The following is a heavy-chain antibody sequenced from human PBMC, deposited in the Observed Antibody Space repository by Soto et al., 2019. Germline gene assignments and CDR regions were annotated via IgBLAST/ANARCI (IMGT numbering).Heavy chain of an antibody. J-gene: IGHJ5*02. CDR2: IRSDSASSAI. CDR1: GFTFGGSP. V-gene: IGHV3-73*01. CDR3: VLEGCSRTGCYSLDL. D-gene: IGHD2-2*01. Sequence: EAQLVQSGGGLVQPGGSLQLSCAASGFTFGGSPVHWVRQASGKGLEWVGRIRSDSASSAIAYAASVRGRFTLSRDDSKNTAYLQVNSLEVEDTALYYCVLEGCSRTGCYSLDLWGQGTRVTVSS.